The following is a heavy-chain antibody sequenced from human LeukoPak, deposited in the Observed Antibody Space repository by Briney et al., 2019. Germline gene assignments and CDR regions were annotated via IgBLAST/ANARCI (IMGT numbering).Heavy chain of an antibody. CDR2: IYTSGST. CDR3: ARSPQQRGYYYYMDV. CDR1: GGSISSYY. J-gene: IGHJ6*03. D-gene: IGHD6-13*01. V-gene: IGHV4-4*07. Sequence: SETPSLTCSVSGGSISSYYWSWIRQPAGKGLEWIGRIYTSGSTNYNPSLKSRVTMSVDTSKNQISLKLTSMTAADTAVYYCARSPQQRGYYYYMDVWGKGTTVTISS.